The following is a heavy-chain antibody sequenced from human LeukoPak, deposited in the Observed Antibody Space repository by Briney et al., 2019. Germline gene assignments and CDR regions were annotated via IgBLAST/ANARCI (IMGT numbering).Heavy chain of an antibody. CDR1: GDSVSSNSAA. D-gene: IGHD2-15*01. V-gene: IGHV6-1*01. CDR2: TYYRYKWYN. Sequence: SQTLSLTCAISGDSVSSNSAAWNWITQSPARGLEWLGRTYYRYKWYNDYAVSVESRITINPDISKNQFSLQLNSVTPEDTAVYYCARDVRRVVGAWGQGTLVTVSS. CDR3: ARDVRRVVGA. J-gene: IGHJ5*02.